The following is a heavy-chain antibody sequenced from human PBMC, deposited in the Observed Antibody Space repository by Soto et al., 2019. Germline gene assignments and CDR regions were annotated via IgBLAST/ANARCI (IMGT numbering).Heavy chain of an antibody. V-gene: IGHV3-53*02. J-gene: IGHJ6*02. CDR3: ARDLSYYGSGSYPYYYGMDV. CDR1: GFTVSSNY. CDR2: IYSGGST. Sequence: EVQLVETGGGLIQPGGSLRLSCAASGFTVSSNYMSWVRQAPGKGLEWVSVIYSGGSTYYADSVKGRFTISRDNSKNTLYLQMNSLRAEDTAVYYCARDLSYYGSGSYPYYYGMDVWGQGTTVTVSS. D-gene: IGHD3-10*01.